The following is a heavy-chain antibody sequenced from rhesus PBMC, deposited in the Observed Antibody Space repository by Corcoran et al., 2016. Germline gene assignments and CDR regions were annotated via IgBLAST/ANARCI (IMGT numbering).Heavy chain of an antibody. CDR1: GGSFRGSS. J-gene: IGHJ6*01. V-gene: IGHV4-165*01. CDR3: ARDGSNYNIWTKGGLDS. CDR2: ISGGSGST. D-gene: IGHD3-3*01. Sequence: VQLQESGPGLLKPSQTLSPTCAFSGGSFRGSSWGWIRQPPGKGLEWIGYISGGSGSTDYNPYLKSRVTISTDTSKNQFSLKLSSVTAADTAVYYCARDGSNYNIWTKGGLDSWGQGVVDTVSS.